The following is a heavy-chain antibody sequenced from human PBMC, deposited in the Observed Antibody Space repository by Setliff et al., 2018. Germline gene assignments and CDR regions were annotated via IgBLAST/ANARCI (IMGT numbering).Heavy chain of an antibody. J-gene: IGHJ6*03. Sequence: GASVTVSCKTSGYAFITFGMSWVRQAPGQGLEWMGWMSPVYGIANYARKFQGRLTIITDESTNTAFMQLSSLRSDDTAVYYCGREGVDSRSSTDYRYYMDVWAKGPRSPSP. V-gene: IGHV1-18*01. CDR3: GREGVDSRSSTDYRYYMDV. CDR2: MSPVYGIA. D-gene: IGHD3-22*01. CDR1: GYAFITFG.